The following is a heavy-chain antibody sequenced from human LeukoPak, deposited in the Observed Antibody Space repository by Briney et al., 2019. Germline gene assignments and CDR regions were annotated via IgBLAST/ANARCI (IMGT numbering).Heavy chain of an antibody. CDR3: ARDGSYVDY. CDR2: INHSGST. Sequence: KPSETLSLTCAVYGGSFSGYYWSWIRQPPGKGLEWIGEINHSGSTNYNPSLKSRVTISVDTSKNQFSLKLSSVTAADTAVYYCARDGSYVDYWGQGTLVTVSS. V-gene: IGHV4-34*01. D-gene: IGHD1-1*01. J-gene: IGHJ4*02. CDR1: GGSFSGYY.